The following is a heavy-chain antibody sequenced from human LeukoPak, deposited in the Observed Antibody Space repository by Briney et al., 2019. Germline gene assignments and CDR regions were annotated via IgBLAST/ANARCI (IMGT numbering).Heavy chain of an antibody. CDR3: ARGRLRFLKY. D-gene: IGHD3-3*01. CDR1: GYTFTSYD. Sequence: ASVKVSCKASGYTFTSYDINGVRRATGQGLEWMGWMNPNSGNTGYAQKFQGRVTMTRNTSISTADMELSSLRSEDTAVYYCARGRLRFLKYWGQGTLVTVSS. J-gene: IGHJ4*02. V-gene: IGHV1-8*01. CDR2: MNPNSGNT.